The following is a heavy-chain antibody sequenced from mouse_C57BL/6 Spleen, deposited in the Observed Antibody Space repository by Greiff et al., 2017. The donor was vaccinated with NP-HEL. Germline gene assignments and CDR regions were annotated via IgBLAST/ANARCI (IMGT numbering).Heavy chain of an antibody. CDR1: GFTFSDYG. J-gene: IGHJ2*01. CDR2: ISSGSSPF. D-gene: IGHD2-3*01. V-gene: IGHV5-17*01. Sequence: EVQLVESGGGLVKPGGSLKLSCAASGFTFSDYGMHWVRQAPEKGLEWVASISSGSSPFSYADTVKGRFTISSDKTKNTLFLQMTSLRSEDTAMYYCARPDGYYSYYFDYWGQGTTLTVSS. CDR3: ARPDGYYSYYFDY.